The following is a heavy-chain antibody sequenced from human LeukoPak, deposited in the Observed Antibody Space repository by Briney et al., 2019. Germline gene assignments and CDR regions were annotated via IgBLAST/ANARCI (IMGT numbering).Heavy chain of an antibody. J-gene: IGHJ4*02. D-gene: IGHD1-1*01. CDR1: GYTFTGSY. Sequence: GASVKVSCKASGYTFTGSYIRLVRQAPGQGFEWIGWISPDSGATNYAQNFQGRVTLTTDTSITTAYMELSTVPSDDTDSYYCLNEHGGWGQGTPVTVSS. CDR3: LNEHGG. V-gene: IGHV1-2*02. CDR2: ISPDSGAT.